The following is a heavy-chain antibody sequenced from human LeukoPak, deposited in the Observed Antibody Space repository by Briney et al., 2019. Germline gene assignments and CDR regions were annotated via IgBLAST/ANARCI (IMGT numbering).Heavy chain of an antibody. CDR1: GGSISSGGYY. CDR3: ARGHDYGDYVWFDP. Sequence: PSQTLSLTCTVSGGSISSGGYYWSWIRQHPGKGLEWIGYIYYSGGTYYNPSLKSRVTISVDTSKNQFSLKLSSVTAADTAVYYCARGHDYGDYVWFDPWGQGTLVTVSS. V-gene: IGHV4-31*03. D-gene: IGHD4-17*01. J-gene: IGHJ5*02. CDR2: IYYSGGT.